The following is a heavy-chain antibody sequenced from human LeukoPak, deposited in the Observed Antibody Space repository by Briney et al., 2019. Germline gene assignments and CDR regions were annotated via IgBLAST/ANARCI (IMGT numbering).Heavy chain of an antibody. CDR2: INWNGGNT. D-gene: IGHD6-19*01. V-gene: IGHV3-20*04. Sequence: GGSLRLSCAASGFIFSNYAMSWVRQAPGKGLEWVSGINWNGGNTGYADSVKGRFTISRDNAKNSLYLQMNSLRAEDTALYYCARVSDISVAAYFDYWGQGTLVTVSS. CDR1: GFIFSNYA. J-gene: IGHJ4*02. CDR3: ARVSDISVAAYFDY.